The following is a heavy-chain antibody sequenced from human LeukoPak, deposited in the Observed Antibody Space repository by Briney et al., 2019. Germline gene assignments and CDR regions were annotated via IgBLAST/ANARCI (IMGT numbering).Heavy chain of an antibody. D-gene: IGHD3-22*01. CDR3: AKGTTYYYDSSGE. CDR2: ISGSGGGT. Sequence: PGGSLRLSCAASGFTFSSYAMSWVRQAPGKGLEWVSAISGSGGGTHYADSVKGRFTISRDNSKNTLYLQMNSLRAEDTAVYYCAKGTTYYYDSSGEWGQGTLVTVSS. CDR1: GFTFSSYA. J-gene: IGHJ4*02. V-gene: IGHV3-23*01.